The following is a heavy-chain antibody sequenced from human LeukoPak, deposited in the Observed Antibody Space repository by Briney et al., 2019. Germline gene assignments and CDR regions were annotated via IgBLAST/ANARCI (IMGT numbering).Heavy chain of an antibody. CDR2: IKQDGSEK. CDR3: ARDYSITGTNGAFDI. CDR1: GFTFSSYW. J-gene: IGHJ3*02. Sequence: PGGSLRLSCAASGFTFSSYWMSWVRQAPGKGLEWVANIKQDGSEKYYVDSVKGRFTISRDNAKNSLYLQMNSLRAEDTAVYYCARDYSITGTNGAFDIWGQGTMVTVSS. V-gene: IGHV3-7*01. D-gene: IGHD1-20*01.